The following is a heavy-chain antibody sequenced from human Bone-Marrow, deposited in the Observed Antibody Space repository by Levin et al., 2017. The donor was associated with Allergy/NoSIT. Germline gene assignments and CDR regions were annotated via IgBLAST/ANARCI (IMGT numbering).Heavy chain of an antibody. CDR3: ARDVTTVTSSPVEAPGRDYYYYYMDV. J-gene: IGHJ6*03. Sequence: SQTLSLTCAISGDSVSSTSAAWNWIRQSPSRGLEWLGRTYYRSKWYNDYAVSVKSRITINPDTSKNQFSLQLNSVTPEDTAVYYCARDVTTVTSSPVEAPGRDYYYYYMDVWGKGTTVTVSS. CDR1: GDSVSSTSAA. V-gene: IGHV6-1*01. CDR2: TYYRSKWYN. D-gene: IGHD4-11*01.